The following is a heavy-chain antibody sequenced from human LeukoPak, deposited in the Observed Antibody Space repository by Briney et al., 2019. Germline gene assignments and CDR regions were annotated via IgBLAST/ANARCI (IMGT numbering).Heavy chain of an antibody. CDR2: INWNGGST. Sequence: RPGGSLRLSCAASGFTFDDYGMSWVRQAPGKGLEWVSGINWNGGSTGYADSVKGRFTISRDNAKNSLYLQMNSLRAEDTALYHCARDLPPGRMVRGVTGTWFDPWGQGTLVTVSS. V-gene: IGHV3-20*01. CDR1: GFTFDDYG. D-gene: IGHD3-10*01. CDR3: ARDLPPGRMVRGVTGTWFDP. J-gene: IGHJ5*02.